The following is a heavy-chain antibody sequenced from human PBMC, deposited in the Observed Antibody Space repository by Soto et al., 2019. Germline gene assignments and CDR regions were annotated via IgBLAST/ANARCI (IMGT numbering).Heavy chain of an antibody. CDR3: ARDAVARNGEWDWFGP. CDR1: GFTFGNYA. D-gene: IGHD6-19*01. J-gene: IGHJ5*02. V-gene: IGHV3-23*01. CDR2: IHGAGAGT. Sequence: EVQLLESGGGLVQPGGSLRLSCAASGFTFGNYAMSWVRQAPGKGLEWVASIHGAGAGTYYADSVKGRFTVSRDDSKETLYLPMSSLRVDDTAVYYCARDAVARNGEWDWFGPWGQGTLVTVSS.